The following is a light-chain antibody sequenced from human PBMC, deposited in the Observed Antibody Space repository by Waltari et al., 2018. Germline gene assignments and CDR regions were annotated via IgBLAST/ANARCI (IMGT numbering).Light chain of an antibody. J-gene: IGLJ2*01. Sequence: QSALPQPASVSGSPGPSITISFTGSSSDVAPYKFLSWYHQHPGKGPKHIIYDATDRPSVVSSRFSGSKSGNTASLTISGLQAEDEGDYYCNSYTTSGTVVFGGGTKLTVL. CDR3: NSYTTSGTVV. V-gene: IGLV2-14*03. CDR1: SSDVAPYKF. CDR2: DAT.